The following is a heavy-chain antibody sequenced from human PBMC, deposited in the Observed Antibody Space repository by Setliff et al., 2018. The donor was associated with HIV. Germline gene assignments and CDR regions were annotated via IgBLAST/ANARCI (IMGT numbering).Heavy chain of an antibody. Sequence: ETLSLTCAVYGGSFSGYYWSWIRQPPEKGLEWIGEINHSGSTNYNPSLKSRVNISVDTSKNQFSLKLTSVTAADTAVYYCARYSPRGYTLTGPYWGQGTLVTVSS. CDR2: INHSGST. D-gene: IGHD6-25*01. V-gene: IGHV4-34*01. CDR3: ARYSPRGYTLTGPY. J-gene: IGHJ4*02. CDR1: GGSFSGYY.